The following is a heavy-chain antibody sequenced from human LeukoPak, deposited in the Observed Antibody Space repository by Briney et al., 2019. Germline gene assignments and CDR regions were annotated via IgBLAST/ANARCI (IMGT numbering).Heavy chain of an antibody. V-gene: IGHV4-61*02. CDR1: GGSISSGSYY. CDR3: ARAKDDYCDYGDNWFDP. J-gene: IGHJ5*02. CDR2: IYTSGST. D-gene: IGHD4-17*01. Sequence: SETLSLTCTVSGGSISSGSYYWSWIRQPAGKGLEWIGRIYTSGSTNYNPSLKSRVTMSVDTSKNQFSLKLSSVTAADTAVYYCARAKDDYCDYGDNWFDPWGQGTLVTVSS.